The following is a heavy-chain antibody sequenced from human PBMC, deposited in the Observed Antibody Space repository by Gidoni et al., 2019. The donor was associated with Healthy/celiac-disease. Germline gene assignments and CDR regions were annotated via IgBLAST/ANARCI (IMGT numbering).Heavy chain of an antibody. D-gene: IGHD5-12*01. J-gene: IGHJ6*02. CDR2: IIPIFGTA. CDR3: ARDGYNYGDEGGTYYYGMDV. CDR1: EGPFSSYS. V-gene: IGHV1-69*01. Sequence: QVQLVQSGAEVKKPGSSVKVSCKASEGPFSSYSIRWVRQAPGQGLEWMGGIIPIFGTANYAQKFQGRVTITADESTSTAYMELSSLRSEDTAVYYCARDGYNYGDEGGTYYYGMDVWGQGTTVTVSS.